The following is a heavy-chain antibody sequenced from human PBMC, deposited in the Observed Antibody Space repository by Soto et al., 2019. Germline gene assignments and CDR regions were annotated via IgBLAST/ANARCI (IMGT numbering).Heavy chain of an antibody. CDR3: ARYQSGYCSH. D-gene: IGHD2-15*01. V-gene: IGHV4-39*01. J-gene: IGHJ1*01. CDR2: IYYSGST. Sequence: SETLSLTCTVSGGSISSSSYYWGWIRQPPGKGLEWIESIYYSGSTYYNPSLKSRVTISVDTSKNQFSLKLSSVTAADTAVYYCARYQSGYCSHWGQGTLVTVSS. CDR1: GGSISSSSYY.